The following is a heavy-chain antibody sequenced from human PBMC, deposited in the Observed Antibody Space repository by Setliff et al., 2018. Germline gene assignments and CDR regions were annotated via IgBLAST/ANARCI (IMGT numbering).Heavy chain of an antibody. D-gene: IGHD2-2*01. Sequence: SETLSLTCAVYGGSFSGYYWSWIRQPPGKGLEWIGEINHSGSTNYNPSLKSRVTISVDTSKNQFSLKLSSVTAADTAVYYCARKSRNIVVVPAAVIYYYYYYMDVWGKGPTVTVSS. V-gene: IGHV4-34*01. J-gene: IGHJ6*03. CDR3: ARKSRNIVVVPAAVIYYYYYYMDV. CDR2: INHSGST. CDR1: GGSFSGYY.